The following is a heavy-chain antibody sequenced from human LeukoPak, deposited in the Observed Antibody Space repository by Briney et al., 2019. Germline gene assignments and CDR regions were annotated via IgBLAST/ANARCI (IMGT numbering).Heavy chain of an antibody. J-gene: IGHJ4*02. Sequence: ASVKVSCKASGYTFTSYAMHWVRQAPGQRLEWMGWINAGNGNTKYSQKFQGRVTITRDTSATTVYMDLSSLSSEDTAVYYCARPITGYDNWGQGTLVTVSS. CDR1: GYTFTSYA. CDR2: INAGNGNT. D-gene: IGHD5-12*01. V-gene: IGHV1-3*01. CDR3: ARPITGYDN.